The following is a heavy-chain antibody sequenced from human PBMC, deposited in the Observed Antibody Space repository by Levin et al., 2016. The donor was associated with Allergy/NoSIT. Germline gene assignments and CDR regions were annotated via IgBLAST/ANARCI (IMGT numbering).Heavy chain of an antibody. V-gene: IGHV3-30*18. CDR2: ISYDGSNK. Sequence: WIRQPPGKGLEWVAVISYDGSNKYYADSVKGRFTISRDNSKNTLYLQMNSLRAEDTAVYYCAKEYGQDYSGYDEPNYYYYGMDVWGQGTTVTVSS. J-gene: IGHJ6*02. D-gene: IGHD5-12*01. CDR3: AKEYGQDYSGYDEPNYYYYGMDV.